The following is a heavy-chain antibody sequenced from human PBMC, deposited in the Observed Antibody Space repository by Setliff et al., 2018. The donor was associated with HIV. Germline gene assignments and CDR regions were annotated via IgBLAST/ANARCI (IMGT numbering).Heavy chain of an antibody. CDR1: GGSFSNYY. CDR2: LSPSGTT. J-gene: IGHJ4*01. CDR3: ASFFVTTVTNQDY. Sequence: PSETLSLTCTVYGGSFSNYYTNWIRQPPGKGLEWIGELSPSGTTRSNPSLQSRVTISLDTSNNQFSLKLTSVTAADTAMYYCASFFVTTVTNQDYWGHGTPVTVSS. V-gene: IGHV4-34*01. D-gene: IGHD4-17*01.